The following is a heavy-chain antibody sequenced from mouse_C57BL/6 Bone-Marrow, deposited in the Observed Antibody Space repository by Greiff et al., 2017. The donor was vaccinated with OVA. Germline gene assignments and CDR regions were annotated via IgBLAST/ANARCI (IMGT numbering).Heavy chain of an antibody. CDR1: GYTFTEYT. Sequence: QVQLQQSGAELVKPGASVKLSCKASGYTFTEYTIHWVKQRPGQGLEWIGWFYPGSGSIKYNEKFKDKATLTADKSSSTAYMELSRLTSEDSLIYFCARDEVRTCCEGYYGFAYWGQGTLVTVSA. CDR3: ARDEVRTCCEGYYGFAY. D-gene: IGHD2-3*01. CDR2: FYPGSGSI. V-gene: IGHV1-62-2*01. J-gene: IGHJ3*01.